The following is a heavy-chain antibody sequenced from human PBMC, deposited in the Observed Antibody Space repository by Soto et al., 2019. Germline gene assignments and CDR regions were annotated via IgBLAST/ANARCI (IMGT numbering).Heavy chain of an antibody. CDR2: ISAYNGNT. V-gene: IGHV1-18*01. Sequence: ASVKVSCKASGYTFTSYGISWVRQAPGQGLEWMGWISAYNGNTNYAQKLQGRVTMTTDTSTSTAYMELRSLRSDDTAVYYCARDSPKAADFGVVIHYYYYGKDVWGQGTTVIGSS. CDR3: ARDSPKAADFGVVIHYYYYGKDV. D-gene: IGHD3-3*01. CDR1: GYTFTSYG. J-gene: IGHJ6*02.